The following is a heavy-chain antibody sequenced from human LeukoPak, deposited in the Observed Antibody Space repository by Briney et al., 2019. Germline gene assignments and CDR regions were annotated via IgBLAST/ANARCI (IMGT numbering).Heavy chain of an antibody. Sequence: PGGSLRLSCAASGFTVSSNYMSWVRQAPGKGLEWVSVIYSGGSTYYADSVKGRFTISRDNSKNTLYLQMNSLRAEDTAVYYCAKDEEQVVRGVIKEDYWGQGTLVTVSS. CDR1: GFTVSSNY. V-gene: IGHV3-53*01. J-gene: IGHJ4*02. CDR2: IYSGGST. D-gene: IGHD3-10*01. CDR3: AKDEEQVVRGVIKEDY.